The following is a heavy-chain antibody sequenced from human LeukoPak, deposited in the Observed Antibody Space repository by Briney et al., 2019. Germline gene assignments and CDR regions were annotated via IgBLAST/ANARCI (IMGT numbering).Heavy chain of an antibody. Sequence: GSLRLSCAASEFSFSTYSMNWVRQAPGKGLEWIGEINHSGSTNYNPSLKSRVTISVDTSKNQFSLKLSSVTAADTAVYYCARWAHRGSSSAGFDYWGQGTLVTVSS. J-gene: IGHJ4*02. CDR1: EFSFSTYS. CDR2: INHSGST. D-gene: IGHD6-6*01. V-gene: IGHV4-34*01. CDR3: ARWAHRGSSSAGFDY.